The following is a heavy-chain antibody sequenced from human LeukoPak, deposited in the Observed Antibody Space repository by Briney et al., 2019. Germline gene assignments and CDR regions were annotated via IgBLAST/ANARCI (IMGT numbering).Heavy chain of an antibody. V-gene: IGHV4-59*01. CDR1: SDSITSCY. D-gene: IGHD2-2*01. CDR3: ARDTNQVRCWYFDL. Sequence: SPTYTLASDSITSCYWEWIQLPRRGGLGWHGYIHCRGSTNHNPSLKSRVTMPHDTSKNQFSLKLSSVTGADQAVYYCARDTNQVRCWYFDLWGGGTLLTVP. CDR2: IHCRGST. J-gene: IGHJ2*01.